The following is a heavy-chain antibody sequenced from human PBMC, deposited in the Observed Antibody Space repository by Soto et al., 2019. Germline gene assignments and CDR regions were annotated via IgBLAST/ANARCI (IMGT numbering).Heavy chain of an antibody. V-gene: IGHV3-30-3*01. J-gene: IGHJ4*02. CDR1: GFTFGASA. CDR3: AKDFFMAAPYTGKDYFDY. Sequence: GGSQRLSCAASGFTFGASALQWVRQAPGKGLEWLSLISSDGNKLYYADSVKGRFTISRDNSKNTVYLQMNSLRAEDTAVYYCAKDFFMAAPYTGKDYFDYWGQGTLVTVSS. D-gene: IGHD6-13*01. CDR2: ISSDGNKL.